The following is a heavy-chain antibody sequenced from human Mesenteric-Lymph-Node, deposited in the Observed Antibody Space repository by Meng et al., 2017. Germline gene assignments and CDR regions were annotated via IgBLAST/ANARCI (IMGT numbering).Heavy chain of an antibody. J-gene: IGHJ3*02. D-gene: IGHD2-8*01. CDR2: IGVAGDT. CDR3: AKDVLMVLASDI. Sequence: LSLTCAASGFTFSNYVMNWVRQAPGKGLEWVSTIGVAGDTYYADSVKGRFTISRDNSKNTLYLQMNNLRAEDTAVYSCAKDVLMVLASDIWGQGTMVTVSS. V-gene: IGHV3-23*01. CDR1: GFTFSNYV.